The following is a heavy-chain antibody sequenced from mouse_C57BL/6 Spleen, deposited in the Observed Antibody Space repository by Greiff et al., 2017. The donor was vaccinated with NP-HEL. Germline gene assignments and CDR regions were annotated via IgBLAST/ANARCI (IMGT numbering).Heavy chain of an antibody. CDR2: IYPGDGDT. D-gene: IGHD2-4*01. Sequence: QVQLQQSGAELVKPGASVKISCKASGYAFSGYWMNWVKQRPGKGLEWIGQIYPGDGDTNYNGKFKGKATLTADKSSSTAYMQLSSLTSEDSAVYFCARSIYYDYQAWFAYWGQGTLVTVSA. CDR3: ARSIYYDYQAWFAY. J-gene: IGHJ3*01. V-gene: IGHV1-80*01. CDR1: GYAFSGYW.